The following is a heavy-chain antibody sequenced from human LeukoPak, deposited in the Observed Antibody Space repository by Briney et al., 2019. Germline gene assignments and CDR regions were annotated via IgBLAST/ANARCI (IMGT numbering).Heavy chain of an antibody. CDR3: ARVRSSSWYFDY. CDR2: IRAYNGNT. J-gene: IGHJ4*02. V-gene: IGHV1-18*01. D-gene: IGHD6-13*01. CDR1: GYTLTSYG. Sequence: ASVKDSCKASGYTLTSYGNSWVRQPPGKGLAGVGWIRAYNGNTNYAQKLQGRVTMTTDTSTSTAYMELRSLRSDDTAVYYCARVRSSSWYFDYWGQGTLVTVSS.